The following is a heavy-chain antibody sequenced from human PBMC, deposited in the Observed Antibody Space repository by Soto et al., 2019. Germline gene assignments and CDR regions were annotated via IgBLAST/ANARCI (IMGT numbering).Heavy chain of an antibody. D-gene: IGHD4-17*01. CDR3: AREYGDSYDY. CDR2: IWYDGSNK. CDR1: GFTFSSYG. V-gene: IGHV3-33*01. J-gene: IGHJ4*02. Sequence: QVQLVESGGGVVQPGRSLRLSCAASGFTFSSYGMHWVRQAPGKGLEWVAVIWYDGSNKYYADSVKGRFTISRDNSKNTLYLHMNSLRAEDTAVYYCAREYGDSYDYWGQGTLVTVSS.